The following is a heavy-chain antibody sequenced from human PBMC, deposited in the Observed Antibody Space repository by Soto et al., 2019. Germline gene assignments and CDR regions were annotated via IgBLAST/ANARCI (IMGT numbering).Heavy chain of an antibody. CDR3: ARDGPHLFYGEPPDAFDI. V-gene: IGHV3-33*01. CDR1: GFTFSSYG. J-gene: IGHJ3*02. CDR2: IWYDGSNK. D-gene: IGHD4-17*01. Sequence: GGSLRLSCAASGFTFSSYGMHWVRQAPGKGLEWVAVIWYDGSNKYYADSVKGRFTISRDNSKNTLYLQMNSLRAEDTAVYYCARDGPHLFYGEPPDAFDIWGQGTMVTVSS.